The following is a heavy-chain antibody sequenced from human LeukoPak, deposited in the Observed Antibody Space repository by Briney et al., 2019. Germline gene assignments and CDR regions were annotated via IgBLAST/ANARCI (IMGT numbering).Heavy chain of an antibody. V-gene: IGHV3-23*01. CDR2: ISGSGGST. D-gene: IGHD3-22*01. CDR3: AKALTSGSGYYYYYYYMDV. Sequence: GGSLRLSCAASGFILSSYGMSWVRQAPGKGLEWVSAISGSGGSTYYADSVKGRFTISRDNSKNTLYLQMNSLRAEDTAVYYCAKALTSGSGYYYYYYYMDVWGKGTTVTISS. CDR1: GFILSSYG. J-gene: IGHJ6*03.